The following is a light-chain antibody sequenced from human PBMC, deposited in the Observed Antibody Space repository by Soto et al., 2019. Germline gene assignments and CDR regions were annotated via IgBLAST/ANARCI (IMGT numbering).Light chain of an antibody. CDR2: AAS. Sequence: AIRMVQSPSSFSASTGDRVTITCRASQGISSYLAWYQQKPGKAPKLLIYAASTLQSGVPSRFSGSGSGTDFTLTISCLQSEDFATYYCQQYYSYPLTFGGGTKVDIK. J-gene: IGKJ4*01. CDR1: QGISSY. CDR3: QQYYSYPLT. V-gene: IGKV1-8*01.